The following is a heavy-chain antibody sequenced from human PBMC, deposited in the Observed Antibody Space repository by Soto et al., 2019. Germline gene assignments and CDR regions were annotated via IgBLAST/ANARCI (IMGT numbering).Heavy chain of an antibody. V-gene: IGHV4-39*01. Sequence: PSETLSLTCTVSGGSISSSDHYWGWIRQPPGRGLEWIGSMYYTGSTYYNPSLKSRVTISVDTSNNQFSLKLSSVTAADTAVYYCARHNYGMDVWGQGTTVTVSS. CDR3: ARHNYGMDV. J-gene: IGHJ6*02. CDR2: MYYTGST. CDR1: GGSISSSDHY.